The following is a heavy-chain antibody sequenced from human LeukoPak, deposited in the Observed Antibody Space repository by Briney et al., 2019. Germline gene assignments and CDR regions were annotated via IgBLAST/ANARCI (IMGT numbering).Heavy chain of an antibody. V-gene: IGHV3-23*01. Sequence: PGGSLRLSCAAAGFTFNNYAMSWVRQAPGKGLKWVSGISSGGSTYYADSVKGRFTISRDNSKNTLFLQMNSLRAEDTAVYYCAKDTYSSSPYYFDHWGQGTLVTVSS. CDR1: GFTFNNYA. D-gene: IGHD6-6*01. CDR2: ISSGGST. CDR3: AKDTYSSSPYYFDH. J-gene: IGHJ4*02.